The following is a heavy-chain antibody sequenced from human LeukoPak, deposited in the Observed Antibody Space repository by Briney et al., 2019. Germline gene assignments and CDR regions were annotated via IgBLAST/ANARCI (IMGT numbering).Heavy chain of an antibody. D-gene: IGHD2-2*01. J-gene: IGHJ4*02. Sequence: SETLSLTCAVYGGSFSGYYWSWIRQPPGKGLEWIGEINHSGSTNYNPSLKSRVTISVNTSKNQFSLKLSSVTAADTAVYCCAARDGLIPAATSYFDYWGQGTLVTVSS. CDR2: INHSGST. CDR1: GGSFSGYY. CDR3: AARDGLIPAATSYFDY. V-gene: IGHV4-34*01.